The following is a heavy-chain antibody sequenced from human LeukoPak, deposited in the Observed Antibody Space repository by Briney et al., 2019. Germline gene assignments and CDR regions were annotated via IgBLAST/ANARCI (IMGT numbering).Heavy chain of an antibody. D-gene: IGHD3-10*01. CDR3: AKDDGWLYYND. V-gene: IGHV3-23*01. CDR2: ISPGGEVH. Sequence: GGSLRLSCAASEFTFRDYSMNWVRQAPGKGLEWVSGISPGGEVHYYADSVKGRFTIFRDNSKDTVSLQMHSLRAEDTATYYCAKDDGWLYYNDWGQGTLVTVSS. CDR1: EFTFRDYS. J-gene: IGHJ4*02.